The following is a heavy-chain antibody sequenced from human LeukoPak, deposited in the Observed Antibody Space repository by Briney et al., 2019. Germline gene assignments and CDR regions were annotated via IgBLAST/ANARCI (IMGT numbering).Heavy chain of an antibody. D-gene: IGHD1-26*01. CDR3: ARDHWSSVVGATSGVDY. J-gene: IGHJ4*02. CDR1: GFTFSSYW. CDR2: INSDGSST. Sequence: GGSLRLSCAASGFTFSSYWMHWVRQAPGKGLVWVSRINSDGSSTNYADSVKGRFTISRDNAKNSLYLQMNSLRAEDTAVYYCARDHWSSVVGATSGVDYWGQGTLVTVSS. V-gene: IGHV3-74*01.